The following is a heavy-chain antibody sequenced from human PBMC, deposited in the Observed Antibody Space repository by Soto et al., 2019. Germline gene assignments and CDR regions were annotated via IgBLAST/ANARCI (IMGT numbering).Heavy chain of an antibody. J-gene: IGHJ6*03. V-gene: IGHV3-23*01. CDR1: GFTFSSYA. Sequence: GGSLRLSCAASGFTFSSYAMSWVRQAPGKGLEWVSAISGSGGSTYYADSVKGRFTISRDNSKNTLYLQMNSLRAEDTAVYYWARVGEVPAYWYYYMDVWGKWTTVTVSS. CDR3: ARVGEVPAYWYYYMDV. CDR2: ISGSGGST. D-gene: IGHD2-2*01.